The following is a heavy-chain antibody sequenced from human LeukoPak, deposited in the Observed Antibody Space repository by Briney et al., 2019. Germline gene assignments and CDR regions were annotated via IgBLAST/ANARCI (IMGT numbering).Heavy chain of an antibody. Sequence: GGSLRLSCAASGFTFSSYAVHWVRQAPGKGLEYVSAISSNGGSTYYANSVKGRFTISRDNSKNTLYLQMGSLRAEDMAVYYCARAGKARPIDYWGQGTLVTGSS. D-gene: IGHD6-6*01. CDR3: ARAGKARPIDY. CDR2: ISSNGGST. V-gene: IGHV3-64*01. CDR1: GFTFSSYA. J-gene: IGHJ4*02.